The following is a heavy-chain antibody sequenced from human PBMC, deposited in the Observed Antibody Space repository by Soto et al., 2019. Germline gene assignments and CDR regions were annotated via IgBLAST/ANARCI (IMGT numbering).Heavy chain of an antibody. CDR1: GGTFSSFG. CDR2: IIPVFGRP. Sequence: SVKVSCKASGGTFSSFGISWVRQAPGQGLEWMGGIIPVFGRPNYAQRFRGRLTITADESTSTSYMELIDLTSEDTAVYYCAREASGYDFWGQGTQVTVSS. CDR3: AREASGYDF. D-gene: IGHD5-12*01. J-gene: IGHJ1*01. V-gene: IGHV1-69*13.